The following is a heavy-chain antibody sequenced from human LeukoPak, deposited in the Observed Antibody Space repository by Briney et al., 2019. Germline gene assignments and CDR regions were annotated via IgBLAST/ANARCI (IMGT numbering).Heavy chain of an antibody. D-gene: IGHD6-13*01. J-gene: IGHJ4*02. CDR1: GFTFSSYA. V-gene: IGHV3-23*01. CDR3: ARVGALSSSWLLY. CDR2: ISNGAGST. Sequence: GGSLRLSCAASGFTFSSYAMTWVRQPPGKGLEWVSSISNGAGSTYYADSVRGRFSISRDNSKNTVSLQMNSLRAEDTAVYYCARVGALSSSWLLYWGQGILVTVSS.